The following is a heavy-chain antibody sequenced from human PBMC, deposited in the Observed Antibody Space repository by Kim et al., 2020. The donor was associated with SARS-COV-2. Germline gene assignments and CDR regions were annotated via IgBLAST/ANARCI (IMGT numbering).Heavy chain of an antibody. CDR2: ISSSSTYK. Sequence: GGSLRLSCEASGFTFSTYSMNWVRQAPGKGLEWVSSISSSSTYKHYAGSVKGRFTISRDSAKNSLFLQMNSLRPEDTAVYYCARGPDCPNGVCIWKGIDCWGQGIPVTVSS. CDR3: ARGPDCPNGVCIWKGIDC. V-gene: IGHV3-21*01. D-gene: IGHD2-8*01. CDR1: GFTFSTYS. J-gene: IGHJ4*02.